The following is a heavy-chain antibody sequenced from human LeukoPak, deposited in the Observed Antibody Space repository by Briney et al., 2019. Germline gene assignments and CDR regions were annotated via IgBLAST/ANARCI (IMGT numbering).Heavy chain of an antibody. V-gene: IGHV4-4*07. CDR1: GGSISSYY. J-gene: IGHJ4*02. CDR2: IYTSGST. CDR3: ARLWSTDCSGGSCPHQPNS. Sequence: SSETLSLTCTVSGGSISSYYWSWIRQPAGKGLEWIGRIYTSGSTNYNPSLKSRVTMSVDTSKNQFSLKLRSVTAADTAMYYCARLWSTDCSGGSCPHQPNSWGQGTLVTVSS. D-gene: IGHD2-15*01.